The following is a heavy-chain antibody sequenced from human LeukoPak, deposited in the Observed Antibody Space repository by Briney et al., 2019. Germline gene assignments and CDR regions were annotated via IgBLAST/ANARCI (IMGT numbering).Heavy chain of an antibody. D-gene: IGHD2-15*01. CDR2: INPSGGST. J-gene: IGHJ5*02. Sequence: ASVKVSCKASGYTFTSYYMHWVRQAPGQGLEWMGIINPSGGSTSYAQKFQGRVTMTRDMSTSTVYMELSSLRSEDTAVYYCARGQDIVVVVAAIVDWFDPWGQGTLVTVSS. CDR3: ARGQDIVVVVAAIVDWFDP. V-gene: IGHV1-46*01. CDR1: GYTFTSYY.